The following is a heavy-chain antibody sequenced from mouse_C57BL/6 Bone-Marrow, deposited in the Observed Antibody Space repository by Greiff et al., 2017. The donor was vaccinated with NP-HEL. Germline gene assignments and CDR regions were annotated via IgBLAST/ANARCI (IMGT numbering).Heavy chain of an antibody. Sequence: QVQLQQPGAELVKPGASVKLSCKASGYTFTSYWMHWVKQRPGQGLEWIGMIHPNRGSTNYNEKFKSKATLTVDKSSSTAYMQLSSLTSEDSAVYYCARERAYYPYFDYWGQGTTLTVSS. CDR3: ARERAYYPYFDY. D-gene: IGHD1-1*02. J-gene: IGHJ2*01. CDR2: IHPNRGST. CDR1: GYTFTSYW. V-gene: IGHV1-64*01.